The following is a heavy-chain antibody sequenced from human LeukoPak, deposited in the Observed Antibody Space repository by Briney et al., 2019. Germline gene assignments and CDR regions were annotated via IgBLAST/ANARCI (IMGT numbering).Heavy chain of an antibody. J-gene: IGHJ3*02. D-gene: IGHD1-1*01. CDR1: GGSISSSSYY. Sequence: SETLSLTCTVPGGSISSSSYYWGWIRQPPGKGLEWIGSIYYSGSTYYNPSLKSRVTISVDTSKNQFSLKLSSVTAADTAVYYCARRTTDDAFDIWGQGTMVTVSS. V-gene: IGHV4-39*01. CDR3: ARRTTDDAFDI. CDR2: IYYSGST.